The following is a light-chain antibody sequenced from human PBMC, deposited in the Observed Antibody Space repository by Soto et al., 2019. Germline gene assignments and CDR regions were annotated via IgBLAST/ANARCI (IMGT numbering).Light chain of an antibody. CDR2: KAS. J-gene: IGKJ1*01. CDR1: QTISSW. Sequence: IKMSHSPATLSLYIRYRVTITCRASQTISSWLAWYQQKPGKAPKLLIYKASTLKSGVPSRFSGSGSGTEFTLTISSLQPDDFTTYYCTHYKSYSDPSGQGGKA. CDR3: THYKSYSDP. V-gene: IGKV1-5*03.